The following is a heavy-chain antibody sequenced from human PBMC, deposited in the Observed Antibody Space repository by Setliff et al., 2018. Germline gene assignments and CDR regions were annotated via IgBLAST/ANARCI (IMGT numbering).Heavy chain of an antibody. CDR2: ISTSESS. CDR3: ARTMVQTKLRAFDI. J-gene: IGHJ3*02. D-gene: IGHD3-10*01. V-gene: IGHV4-61*02. CDR1: GGSISSGSYY. Sequence: SETLSLTCTVSGGSISSGSYYWSWIRQPAGKGLEWIGRISTSESSNYNPSLNSRVTISLDTSKNQFSLKLSSVTAADAAVYYCARTMVQTKLRAFDIGGQGTMVTVSS.